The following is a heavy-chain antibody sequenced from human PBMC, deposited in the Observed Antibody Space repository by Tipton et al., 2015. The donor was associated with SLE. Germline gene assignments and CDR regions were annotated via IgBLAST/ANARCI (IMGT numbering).Heavy chain of an antibody. CDR3: AKDTRPEWLPHLGLDY. V-gene: IGHV3-23*01. D-gene: IGHD3-3*01. CDR2: ISGSGGST. J-gene: IGHJ4*02. Sequence: SLRLSCAASGFTFSSYAMSWVRQAPGKGLEWVSAISGSGGSTYYADSVKGRFTISRDNSKNTLYLQMNSLRAEDTAVYYCAKDTRPEWLPHLGLDYWGQGTLVTVSS. CDR1: GFTFSSYA.